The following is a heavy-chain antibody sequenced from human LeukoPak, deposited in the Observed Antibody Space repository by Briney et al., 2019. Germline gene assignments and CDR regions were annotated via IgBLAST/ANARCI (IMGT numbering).Heavy chain of an antibody. V-gene: IGHV3-23*01. CDR1: GFTFSSYG. CDR3: AKVAAHYGSGRGGSYYFDY. D-gene: IGHD3-10*01. J-gene: IGHJ4*02. CDR2: ISGSGGST. Sequence: GGTLRLSCAASGFTFSSYGMSWVRQAPGKGLEWVSAISGSGGSTYYADSVKGRFTISRDNSKNTLYLQMNSLRAEDTAVYYCAKVAAHYGSGRGGSYYFDYWGQGTLVTVSS.